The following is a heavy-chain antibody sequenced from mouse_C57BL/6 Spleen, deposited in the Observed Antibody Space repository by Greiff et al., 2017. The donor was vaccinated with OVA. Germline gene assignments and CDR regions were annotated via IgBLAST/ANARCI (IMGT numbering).Heavy chain of an antibody. Sequence: VQLQQSGAELVKPGASVKISCKASGYAFSSYWMNWVKQRPGKGLEWIGQIYPGDGDTNYNGKFKGKATLTAYKSSSTAYMQLSSLTSEDSAVYFCARDWDGDWYFDVWGTGTTVTVSS. V-gene: IGHV1-80*01. D-gene: IGHD4-1*01. J-gene: IGHJ1*03. CDR2: IYPGDGDT. CDR3: ARDWDGDWYFDV. CDR1: GYAFSSYW.